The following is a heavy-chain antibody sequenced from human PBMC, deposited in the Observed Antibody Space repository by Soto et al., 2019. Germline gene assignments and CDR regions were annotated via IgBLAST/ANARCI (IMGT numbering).Heavy chain of an antibody. Sequence: GGSLRLSCAASGFTFSDSYMSWIRQAPGKGLEWVSYISSSDSIIYYSDSVKGRFIISRDNAKNSLYLQMNSLRAEDTAVYYCARYLGYYDSSGYFDYCGQGSLVIVSS. V-gene: IGHV3-11*01. CDR3: ARYLGYYDSSGYFDY. CDR1: GFTFSDSY. J-gene: IGHJ4*02. CDR2: ISSSDSII. D-gene: IGHD3-22*01.